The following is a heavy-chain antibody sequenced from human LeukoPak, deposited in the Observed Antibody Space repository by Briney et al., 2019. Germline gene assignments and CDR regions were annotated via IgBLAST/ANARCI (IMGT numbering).Heavy chain of an antibody. CDR2: ISWNSGSI. Sequence: PGGSLRLSCAASGFTFVDHGMHWVRQAPGKGLEWVSGISWNSGSIGYADSVKGRFTISRDNAKDSLYLQMNSLRVEDMGLYYCTRASGYSSGAVDYWGQGTLVTVSS. CDR1: GFTFVDHG. J-gene: IGHJ4*02. D-gene: IGHD5-18*01. CDR3: TRASGYSSGAVDY. V-gene: IGHV3-9*03.